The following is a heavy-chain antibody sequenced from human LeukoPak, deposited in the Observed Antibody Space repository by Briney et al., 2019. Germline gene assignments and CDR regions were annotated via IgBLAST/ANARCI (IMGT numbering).Heavy chain of an antibody. Sequence: SETLSLTCAVYGGSFSGYYWSWIRQPPGKGPEWIGEINHSGSTNYNPSLKSRVTISVDTSKNQFSLKLSSVTAADTAVYYCARAVGRSTDTAMVNYYYYYGMDVWGQGTTVTVSS. CDR3: ARAVGRSTDTAMVNYYYYYGMDV. D-gene: IGHD5-18*01. CDR1: GGSFSGYY. V-gene: IGHV4-34*01. J-gene: IGHJ6*02. CDR2: INHSGST.